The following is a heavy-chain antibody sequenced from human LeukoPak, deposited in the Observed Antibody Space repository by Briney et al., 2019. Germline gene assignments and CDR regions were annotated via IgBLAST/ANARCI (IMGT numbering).Heavy chain of an antibody. CDR1: GCTFSSYE. J-gene: IGHJ6*04. V-gene: IGHV3-48*03. CDR2: ISSSGSTI. Sequence: GGALRLSCAASGCTFSSYEMNWVRQAPGKGLEWVSYISSSGSTIYYADSVKGRFTISRDNAKSSLYLQMNSLRAEDTAVYYCAELGITMIGGVWGKGTTVTISS. D-gene: IGHD3-10*02. CDR3: AELGITMIGGV.